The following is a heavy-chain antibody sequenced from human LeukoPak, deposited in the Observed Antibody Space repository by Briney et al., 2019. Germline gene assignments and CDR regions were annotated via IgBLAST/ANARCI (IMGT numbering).Heavy chain of an antibody. CDR1: GGSISSGSYY. V-gene: IGHV4-61*02. Sequence: PSQTLSLTCTVSGGSISSGSYYWSWIRQPVGKGLEWVGRIYTSGSTNYNPSLKSRVTISVDTSKNQFSLKLSSVTAADTAVYYCARDLGDYGDYYFDYWGQGTLVTVSS. J-gene: IGHJ4*02. CDR3: ARDLGDYGDYYFDY. CDR2: IYTSGST. D-gene: IGHD4-17*01.